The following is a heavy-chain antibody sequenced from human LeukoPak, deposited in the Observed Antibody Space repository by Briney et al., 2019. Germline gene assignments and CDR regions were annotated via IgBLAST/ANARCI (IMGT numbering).Heavy chain of an antibody. CDR2: ISSSSSTI. V-gene: IGHV3-11*01. D-gene: IGHD3/OR15-3a*01. CDR3: ARVRSAGGWTFDH. J-gene: IGHJ4*02. CDR1: GFTFSDYY. Sequence: GGSLRLSCAASGFTFSDYYMTWIRQAPGKGLQWISYISSSSSTIYYADSVKGRFTISRDNAKNSQYLQMNSLRAEDTAVYYCARVRSAGGWTFDHWGQGTLVTVSS.